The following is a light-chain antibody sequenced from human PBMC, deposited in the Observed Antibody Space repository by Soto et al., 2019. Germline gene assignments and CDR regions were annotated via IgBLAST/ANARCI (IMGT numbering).Light chain of an antibody. CDR2: VAS. CDR1: HSISGF. J-gene: IGKJ2*01. Sequence: DIQMTQSPSSLSASVGDRVTITCRASHSISGFLNWYQQKPGKAPNLLIYVASSLPSGVPSRFSGSGSGTDFTLTIDNLQPEDFATYYCQQNYRTPFTFGQGTKLEI. V-gene: IGKV1-39*01. CDR3: QQNYRTPFT.